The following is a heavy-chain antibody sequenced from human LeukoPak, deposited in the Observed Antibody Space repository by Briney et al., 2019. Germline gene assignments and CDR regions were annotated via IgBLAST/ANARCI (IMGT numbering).Heavy chain of an antibody. V-gene: IGHV3-23*01. CDR2: TSGSGGST. D-gene: IGHD3-3*01. CDR1: GFTFSSYA. CDR3: STGVVRFLEWLPRANDFDY. J-gene: IGHJ4*02. Sequence: PGGSLRLSCAASGFTFSSYAMSWVRQAPGKGLEWVSATSGSGGSTYYADSVKGRFTISRDNSKNTLYLQMNSLRAEDTAVYYCSTGVVRFLEWLPRANDFDYWGQGTLVTVSS.